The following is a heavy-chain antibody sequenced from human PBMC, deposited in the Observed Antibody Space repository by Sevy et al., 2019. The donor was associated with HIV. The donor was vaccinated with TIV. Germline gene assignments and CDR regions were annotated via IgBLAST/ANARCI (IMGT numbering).Heavy chain of an antibody. Sequence: SETLSLTCAVYGGSFSGYYWSWIRQPPGKGLEWIGEINHSGSTNYNPSLKSRVTISVDTSKNQFSLKLSSVTAADTAVYYCARGLQGWGQGTLVTVPS. J-gene: IGHJ4*02. V-gene: IGHV4-34*01. CDR2: INHSGST. CDR3: ARGLQG. CDR1: GGSFSGYY.